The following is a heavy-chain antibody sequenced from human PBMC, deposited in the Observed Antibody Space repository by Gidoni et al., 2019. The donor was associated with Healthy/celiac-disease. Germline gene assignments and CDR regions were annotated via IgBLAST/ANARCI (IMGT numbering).Heavy chain of an antibody. Sequence: QVQLQQWGAGLLKPSETLSLTCAVYGGSFSGYYWSWIRQPPGKGLEWIGEINHSGSTNYNPSLKSRVTISVDTSKNQFSLKLSSVTAADTAVYYCARGRWYDYWGQGTLVTVSS. CDR1: GGSFSGYY. V-gene: IGHV4-34*01. CDR2: INHSGST. D-gene: IGHD6-13*01. CDR3: ARGRWYDY. J-gene: IGHJ4*02.